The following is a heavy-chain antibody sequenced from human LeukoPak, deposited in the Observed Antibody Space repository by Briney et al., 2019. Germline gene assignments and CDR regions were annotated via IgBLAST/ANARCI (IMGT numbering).Heavy chain of an antibody. D-gene: IGHD2-2*01. CDR3: ARGGGYYCSSTSCYFPNWFDP. Sequence: PSETLSLTCTVSGGSISSSSYYWSWIRQPPGKGLEWIGSIYYSGSTYYNPSLKSRVTISVDTSKNQFSLKLSSVTAADTAVYYCARGGGYYCSSTSCYFPNWFDPWGQGTLVTVSS. CDR2: IYYSGST. CDR1: GGSISSSSYY. J-gene: IGHJ5*02. V-gene: IGHV4-39*07.